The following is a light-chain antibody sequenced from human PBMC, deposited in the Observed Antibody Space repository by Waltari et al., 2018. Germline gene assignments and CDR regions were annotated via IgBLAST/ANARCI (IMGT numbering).Light chain of an antibody. CDR3: LQRGNWPLT. J-gene: IGKJ4*01. CDR1: QSVSNS. CDR2: GAS. V-gene: IGKV3D-15*01. Sequence: EIVMTQSPATLSLSPGERATISCRASQSVSNSLAWYQQKPGQAPRLLIYGASSRATGIPDRFSGSGSGTDFTLTISSLEPEDVGVYYCLQRGNWPLTFGGGTNVEI.